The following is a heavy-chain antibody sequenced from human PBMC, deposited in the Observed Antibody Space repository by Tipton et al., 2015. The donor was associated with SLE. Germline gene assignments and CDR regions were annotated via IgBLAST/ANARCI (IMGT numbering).Heavy chain of an antibody. J-gene: IGHJ4*02. CDR2: IHYSGNT. V-gene: IGHV4-59*11. CDR3: ARDQWDSSGDGYFDS. CDR1: GGSISSHY. D-gene: IGHD3-22*01. Sequence: TLSLTCTFSGGSISSHYWNWIQQPPGKGLEWIVYIHYSGNTNYNPSLKSRVTISIDTSKNQFSLILSSVTAADTAVYYCARDQWDSSGDGYFDSWGQGTLVTVSS.